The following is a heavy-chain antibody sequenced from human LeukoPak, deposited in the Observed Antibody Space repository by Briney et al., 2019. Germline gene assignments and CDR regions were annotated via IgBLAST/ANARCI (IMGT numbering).Heavy chain of an antibody. V-gene: IGHV1-2*02. CDR3: TRGSTNYFDSSAYYAYSDY. CDR2: INPNSGGT. J-gene: IGHJ4*02. Sequence: ASVKVSCKASGYTFTGYYMHWVRQAPGQGLEWMGWINPNSGGTNYAQNFQVRVTMTRDTSINTAYMELNRLTSDDTAVYYCTRGSTNYFDSSAYYAYSDYWGQGTLVTVSS. D-gene: IGHD3-22*01. CDR1: GYTFTGYY.